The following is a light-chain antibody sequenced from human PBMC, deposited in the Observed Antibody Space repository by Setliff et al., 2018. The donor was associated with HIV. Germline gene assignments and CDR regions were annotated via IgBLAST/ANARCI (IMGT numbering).Light chain of an antibody. V-gene: IGLV2-14*01. J-gene: IGLJ1*01. Sequence: QSALTQPASVSGSPGQSITISCTGTSGDVGGYNYVSWYQQHPGKAPKFMIYDVSKRPSGVSSRFSGSKSGNTASLTISGLQAEDEADYYCSSYTSSSTYVFGTGTKVTVL. CDR3: SSYTSSSTYV. CDR1: SGDVGGYNY. CDR2: DVS.